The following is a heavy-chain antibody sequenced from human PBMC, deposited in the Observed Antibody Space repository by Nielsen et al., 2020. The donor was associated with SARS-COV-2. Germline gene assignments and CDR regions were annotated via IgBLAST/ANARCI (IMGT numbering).Heavy chain of an antibody. CDR2: ISAYNGNT. D-gene: IGHD6-13*01. Sequence: WVRQAPGQGLEWMGLISAYNGNTHYAQKLQGRVTMTTDTSTSTAYMELRSLRSDDTAVYYCAREGEEAAAGEDYYDYGMDVWGQGTTVTVSS. V-gene: IGHV1-18*01. CDR3: AREGEEAAAGEDYYDYGMDV. J-gene: IGHJ6*02.